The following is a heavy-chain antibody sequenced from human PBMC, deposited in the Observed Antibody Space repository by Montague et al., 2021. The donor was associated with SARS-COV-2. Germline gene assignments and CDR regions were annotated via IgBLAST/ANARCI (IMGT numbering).Heavy chain of an antibody. J-gene: IGHJ3*02. V-gene: IGHV4-59*01. CDR1: GGSISSYY. CDR3: ARRGLGYCSGGSCPNAFDI. D-gene: IGHD2-15*01. CDR2: IYYSGST. Sequence: SETLSLTCTVSGGSISSYYWSWTRQPPGKGLEWIGYIYYSGSTNXXPSLKSRVTISVDTSKNQFSLKLSSVTAADTAVYYCARRGLGYCSGGSCPNAFDIWGQGTMVTVSS.